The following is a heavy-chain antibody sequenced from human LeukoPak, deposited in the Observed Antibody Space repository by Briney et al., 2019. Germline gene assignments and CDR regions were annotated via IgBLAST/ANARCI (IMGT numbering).Heavy chain of an antibody. CDR1: GYTFTSYD. D-gene: IGHD3-3*01. CDR2: MNPDSGNT. CDR3: ARAPMGWLIHFDY. J-gene: IGHJ4*02. Sequence: ASVKVSCKASGYTFTSYDINWVRQATGQGLEWMGWMNPDSGNTGYAQKFQGRVTMTRNTSISTAYMELSSLRSEDTAVYYCARAPMGWLIHFDYWGQGTLVTVSS. V-gene: IGHV1-8*01.